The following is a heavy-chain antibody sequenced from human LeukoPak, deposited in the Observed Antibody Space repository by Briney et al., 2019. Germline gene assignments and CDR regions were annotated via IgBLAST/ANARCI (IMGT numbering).Heavy chain of an antibody. Sequence: GGSLRLSCVVSGVNFSNAWMTWVRQAPGNGPEWVGLIKSKIKGGTTDYAAPVKGRFTISRDDSINTPYLQMNSLKTEDTAVYYCTGSGTYLLGRGFWGQGTLVTVSA. CDR3: TGSGTYLLGRGF. V-gene: IGHV3-15*01. D-gene: IGHD1-26*01. CDR2: IKSKIKGGTT. CDR1: GVNFSNAW. J-gene: IGHJ4*02.